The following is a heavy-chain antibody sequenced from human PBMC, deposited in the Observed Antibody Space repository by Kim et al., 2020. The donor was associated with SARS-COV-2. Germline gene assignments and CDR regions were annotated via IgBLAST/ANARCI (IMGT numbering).Heavy chain of an antibody. D-gene: IGHD2-15*01. CDR2: ISGSGGRT. Sequence: GGSLRLSCAASGFTFSSYAMSWVRQAPGKGLEWVSAISGSGGRTYYADSVKGRFTISRDNSKNTLYLQMNSLRAEDTAVYYCAKDRAYCSGGSCYSGRWDYWGQGTLVTVSS. CDR1: GFTFSSYA. CDR3: AKDRAYCSGGSCYSGRWDY. V-gene: IGHV3-23*01. J-gene: IGHJ4*02.